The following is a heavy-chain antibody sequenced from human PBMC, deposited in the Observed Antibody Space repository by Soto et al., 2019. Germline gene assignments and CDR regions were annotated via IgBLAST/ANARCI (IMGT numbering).Heavy chain of an antibody. CDR2: IIPIFGTA. V-gene: IGHV1-69*06. Sequence: ASVKVSCKASGGTFSSYAISWVRQAPGQGLEWMGGIIPIFGTANYAQKFQGRVTITADKSTSTAYMELSSLRSEDTAVYYCARDLFRRVAAADNWFDPWGQGTLVTVSS. J-gene: IGHJ5*02. CDR1: GGTFSSYA. D-gene: IGHD6-13*01. CDR3: ARDLFRRVAAADNWFDP.